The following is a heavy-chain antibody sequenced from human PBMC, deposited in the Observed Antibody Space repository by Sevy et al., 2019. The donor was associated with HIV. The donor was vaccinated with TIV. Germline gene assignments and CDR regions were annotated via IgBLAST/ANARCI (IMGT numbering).Heavy chain of an antibody. CDR1: GFTFSSYW. CDR2: IKQDGSEK. D-gene: IGHD6-19*01. Sequence: GGSLRLSCAASGFTFSSYWMSWVRQAPGKGLEWVANIKQDGSEKYYVASVKGRFTISRDNAKNSLYLQMNSLRAEDTAVYYCARDSSRGWSYENYWGQGTLVTVSS. V-gene: IGHV3-7*01. CDR3: ARDSSRGWSYENY. J-gene: IGHJ4*02.